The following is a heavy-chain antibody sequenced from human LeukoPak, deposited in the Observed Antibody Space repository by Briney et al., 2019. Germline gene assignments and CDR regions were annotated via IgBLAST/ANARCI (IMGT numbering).Heavy chain of an antibody. CDR3: ARGYYGSGPLAYYYMDV. Sequence: SETLSLTCAVYGGSFSGYYWSWIRQPPGKGLEWIGEINHSGSTNYNPSLKSRVTISVDTSKNQFSLELSSVTAADTAVYYCARGYYGSGPLAYYYMDVWGKGTTVTVSS. D-gene: IGHD3-10*01. J-gene: IGHJ6*03. CDR2: INHSGST. V-gene: IGHV4-34*01. CDR1: GGSFSGYY.